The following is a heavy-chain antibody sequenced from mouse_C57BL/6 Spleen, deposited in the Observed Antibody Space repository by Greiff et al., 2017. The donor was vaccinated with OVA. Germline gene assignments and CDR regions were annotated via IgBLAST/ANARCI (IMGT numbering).Heavy chain of an antibody. D-gene: IGHD2-4*01. CDR1: GYAFSSSW. CDR3: ARSGDYGW. CDR2: IYPGDGDT. V-gene: IGHV1-82*01. J-gene: IGHJ3*02. Sequence: QVQLQQSGPELVKPGASVKISCKASGYAFSSSWMNWVKQRPGKGLEWIGRIYPGDGDTNYNGKFKGKATLTADKSSSTAYMQLSSLTSEDSAVYFCARSGDYGWWGQGTLVTVSA.